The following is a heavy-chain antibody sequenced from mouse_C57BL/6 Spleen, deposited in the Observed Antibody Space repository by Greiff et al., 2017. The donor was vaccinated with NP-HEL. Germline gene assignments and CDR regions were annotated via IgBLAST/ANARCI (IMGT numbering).Heavy chain of an antibody. V-gene: IGHV1-62-2*01. Sequence: QVQLKQSGAELVKPGASVKLSCKASGYTFTEYTIHWVKQRSGQGLEWIGWFYPGSGSIKYNEKFKDKATLTADKTSSTVYMELSRLTSEDSAVYFCARHERGFITTVVATSYFDYWGQGTTLTVSS. CDR1: GYTFTEYT. CDR2: FYPGSGSI. D-gene: IGHD1-1*01. CDR3: ARHERGFITTVVATSYFDY. J-gene: IGHJ2*01.